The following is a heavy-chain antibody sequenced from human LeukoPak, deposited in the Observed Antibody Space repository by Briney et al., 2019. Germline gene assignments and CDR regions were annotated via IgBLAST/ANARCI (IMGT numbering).Heavy chain of an antibody. J-gene: IGHJ4*02. D-gene: IGHD6-19*01. CDR3: ARDNAVTLDY. Sequence: GGTLRLSCAASGFTFSSYGMSWVRQAPGKGLVWVSRINTDGSSTSYADSVKGRFTISRDNAKNTLYLQMNSVRAEDTAVYYCARDNAVTLDYWGQGTLVTVSS. CDR2: INTDGSST. CDR1: GFTFSSYG. V-gene: IGHV3-74*01.